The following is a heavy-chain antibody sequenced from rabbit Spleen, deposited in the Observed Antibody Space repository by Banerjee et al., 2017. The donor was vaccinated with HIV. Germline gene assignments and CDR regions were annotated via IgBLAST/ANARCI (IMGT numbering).Heavy chain of an antibody. CDR3: ARDTSSSFSSYGMDL. D-gene: IGHD1-1*01. Sequence: EQLVESGGGLVQPEGSLTLTCTTSGFSFSSRYYMCWVRQAPGKGLEWIACIDAGSSGFTYFASWAKGRFTVSKTSSTTVTLHMTSLTAADTATYFCARDTSSSFSSYGMDLWGPGTLVTVS. CDR2: IDAGSSGFT. J-gene: IGHJ6*01. V-gene: IGHV1S45*01. CDR1: GFSFSSRYY.